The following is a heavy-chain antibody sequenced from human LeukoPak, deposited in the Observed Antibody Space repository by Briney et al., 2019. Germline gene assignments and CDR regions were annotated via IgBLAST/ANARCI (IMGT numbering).Heavy chain of an antibody. CDR3: AKNQGSDPGTINFDY. CDR1: GFTFSSYG. J-gene: IGHJ4*02. D-gene: IGHD1-1*01. V-gene: IGHV3-30*18. CDR2: ISYDGSNK. Sequence: GRSLRLSCAASGFTFSSYGMHWVRQAPGKGLEWVAVISYDGSNKYYADSVKGRFTISRDNSKNTLYLQMNSLRAEDTAVYYCAKNQGSDPGTINFDYWGQGTLVTVSS.